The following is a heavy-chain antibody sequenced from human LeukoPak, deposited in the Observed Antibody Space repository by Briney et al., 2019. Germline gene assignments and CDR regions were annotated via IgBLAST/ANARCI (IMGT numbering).Heavy chain of an antibody. CDR1: GGSISSSSYY. CDR3: ARKAFPYGSGSYNH. CDR2: IYYSGST. V-gene: IGHV4-39*01. Sequence: SETLSLTCTVSGGSISSSSYYWGWIRQPPGKGLEWIGSIYYSGSTYYNPSLKSRVTISVDTSKNQFSLKLSSVTAADTAVYYCARKAFPYGSGSYNHWGQGTMVTVSS. D-gene: IGHD3-10*01. J-gene: IGHJ3*01.